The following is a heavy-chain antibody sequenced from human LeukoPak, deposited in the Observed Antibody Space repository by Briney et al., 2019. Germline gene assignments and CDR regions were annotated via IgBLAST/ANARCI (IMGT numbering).Heavy chain of an antibody. CDR1: GFTFSSYS. J-gene: IGHJ4*02. CDR2: VSSSSSYI. D-gene: IGHD2-2*01. V-gene: IGHV3-21*01. Sequence: GGSLRLSCAASGFTFSSYSMNWVRQAPGKGLEWVSTVSSSSSYIYYADSVKGRFTISRDNAKNSLYLQMNSLRAEDTAVYYCARDLTSYRRGYWGQGTLVTVSS. CDR3: ARDLTSYRRGY.